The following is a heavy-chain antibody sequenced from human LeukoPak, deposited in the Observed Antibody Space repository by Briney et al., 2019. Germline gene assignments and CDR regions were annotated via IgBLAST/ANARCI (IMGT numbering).Heavy chain of an antibody. D-gene: IGHD3-22*01. CDR3: ARDRAEWQYYFDTSGDYYVGDSFDI. CDR1: GGSMISSSHY. V-gene: IGHV4-39*07. Sequence: SETLSLTCTVSGGSMISSSHYWGWIRQPPGKGLEWIGSIYYSGSIYHNPSLKSRVTISIDTSKSQFSLRLSSVTAADTAVCYCARDRAEWQYYFDTSGDYYVGDSFDIWGQGTMVTVSS. CDR2: IYYSGSI. J-gene: IGHJ3*02.